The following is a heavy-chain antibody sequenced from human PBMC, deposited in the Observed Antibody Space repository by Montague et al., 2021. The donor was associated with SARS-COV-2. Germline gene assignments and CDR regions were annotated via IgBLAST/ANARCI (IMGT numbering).Heavy chain of an antibody. Sequence: SETLSLTCTVSGGSISSSSYYWGWIRQPPGKGLEWIGSIYYSGSTYYNPSLKSRVTISVDTSKNQFSLKLSSVTAADTAVYYCARRLYYDILTGGALQYYYGMDVWGQGTTVTVSS. D-gene: IGHD3-9*01. J-gene: IGHJ6*02. CDR1: GGSISSSSYY. CDR3: ARRLYYDILTGGALQYYYGMDV. V-gene: IGHV4-39*01. CDR2: IYYSGST.